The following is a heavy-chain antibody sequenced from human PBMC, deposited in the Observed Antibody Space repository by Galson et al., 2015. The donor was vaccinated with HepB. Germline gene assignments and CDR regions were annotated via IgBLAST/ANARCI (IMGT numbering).Heavy chain of an antibody. Sequence: ETLSLTCTVSGGSISSSSYYWSWIRQPPGKGLEWIGYIYYSGSTNYNPSLKSRVTISVDTSKNQFSLKLSSVTAADTAVYYCARDYYYYGMDVWGQGTTVTVSS. J-gene: IGHJ6*02. V-gene: IGHV4-61*01. CDR2: IYYSGST. CDR3: ARDYYYYGMDV. CDR1: GGSISSSSYY.